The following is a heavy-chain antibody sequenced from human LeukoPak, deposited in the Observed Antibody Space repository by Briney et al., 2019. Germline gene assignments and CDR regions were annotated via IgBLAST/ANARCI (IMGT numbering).Heavy chain of an antibody. CDR3: ARDSAAYWEDYYYGMDV. D-gene: IGHD1-26*01. J-gene: IGHJ6*04. Sequence: PGGSLRLSCAASGFTFSSYWMSWVRQAPGKGLEWVANIKQDGSEKYYVDSVKGRFTIPRDNAKNSLYLQMNSLRAEDTAVYYCARDSAAYWEDYYYGMDVWGKGTTVTVSS. V-gene: IGHV3-7*03. CDR1: GFTFSSYW. CDR2: IKQDGSEK.